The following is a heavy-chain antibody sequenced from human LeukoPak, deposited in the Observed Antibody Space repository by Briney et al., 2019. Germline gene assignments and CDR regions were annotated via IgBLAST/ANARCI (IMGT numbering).Heavy chain of an antibody. V-gene: IGHV3-23*01. Sequence: GGSLRLSCAASGFTFSSYAMSWVRQAPGKGLEWVSAISGSGGSTYYADSVKGRFTIARDNSKNTLYLQMNSLRAEDTAVYYCAKALYLSSAWYRSFDYWGQGTLVTVSS. J-gene: IGHJ4*02. CDR2: ISGSGGST. CDR1: GFTFSSYA. D-gene: IGHD6-19*01. CDR3: AKALYLSSAWYRSFDY.